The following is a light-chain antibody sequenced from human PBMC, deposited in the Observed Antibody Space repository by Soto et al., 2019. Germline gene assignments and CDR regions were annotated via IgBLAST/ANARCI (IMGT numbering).Light chain of an antibody. V-gene: IGKV3-20*01. J-gene: IGKJ5*01. CDR1: QSVSSD. CDR2: GAS. CDR3: QQYGSSPIT. Sequence: EIVMTQSPATLSLSAVERAXXSCRASQSVSSDLAWYEQKPGQAPRLLIHGASSRATGIPDRISGSGSGTDFTLTISRLEPEDFAVYYCQQYGSSPITFCQGARLEI.